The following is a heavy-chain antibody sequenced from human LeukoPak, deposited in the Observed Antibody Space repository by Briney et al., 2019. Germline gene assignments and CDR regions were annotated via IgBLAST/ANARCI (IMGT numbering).Heavy chain of an antibody. J-gene: IGHJ4*02. D-gene: IGHD5-18*01. V-gene: IGHV1-69*13. CDR3: ARDVRGGYSYGYYFDY. CDR2: IIPIFGTA. CDR1: GGTFSSYA. Sequence: ASVKVSRKASGGTFSSYAISWVRQAPGQGLEWMGGIIPIFGTANYAQKFQGRVTITADESTSTAYMELSSLRSEDTAVYYCARDVRGGYSYGYYFDYWGQGTLVTVSS.